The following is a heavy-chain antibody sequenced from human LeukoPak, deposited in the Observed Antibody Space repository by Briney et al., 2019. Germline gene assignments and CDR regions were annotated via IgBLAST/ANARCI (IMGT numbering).Heavy chain of an antibody. D-gene: IGHD3-10*01. J-gene: IGHJ4*02. CDR1: GFTFSSYG. V-gene: IGHV3-30*18. CDR2: ISYDGRNK. CDR3: AKDSIQGYGSGSYCPLNY. Sequence: GGSLRLSCAASGFTFSSYGMHWVRQAPGKGLEWVAVISYDGRNKYYADSVKGRFTISRDNSKNTLYLQMNSLRAEDTAVYYCAKDSIQGYGSGSYCPLNYWGQGTLVTVSS.